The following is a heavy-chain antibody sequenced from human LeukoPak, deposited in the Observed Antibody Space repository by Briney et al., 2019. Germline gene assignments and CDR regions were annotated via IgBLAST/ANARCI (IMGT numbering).Heavy chain of an antibody. J-gene: IGHJ3*02. D-gene: IGHD1-26*01. V-gene: IGHV1-8*01. CDR2: MNPNSGNT. CDR3: AKRYGSYYHAFDI. CDR1: GYSFPSYD. Sequence: ASVKVSRQASGYSFPSYDINWVRQATGQGLEWVGWMNPNSGNTGYAQKFQGRVSMTRNTSIGTAYMELSSLRSEDTAVYYCAKRYGSYYHAFDIWGQGTMVTVSS.